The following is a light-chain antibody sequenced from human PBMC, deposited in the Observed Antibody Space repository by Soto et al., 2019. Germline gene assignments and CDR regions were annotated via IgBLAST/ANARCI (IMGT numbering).Light chain of an antibody. Sequence: DIQMTQSPSSMSASVGDRVTITCRASQGIRNDLGWYQQKPGKAPKLLIYKASSLESGVPSRFSGSGSGTEFTLTISSLKTDDFATYYCQQYNSYPWTFGQGTKVDIK. V-gene: IGKV1-5*03. J-gene: IGKJ1*01. CDR2: KAS. CDR1: QGIRND. CDR3: QQYNSYPWT.